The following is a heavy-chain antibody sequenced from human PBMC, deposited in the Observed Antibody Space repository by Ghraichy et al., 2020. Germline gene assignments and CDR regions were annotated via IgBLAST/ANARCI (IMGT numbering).Heavy chain of an antibody. V-gene: IGHV4-34*01. D-gene: IGHD2-15*01. CDR3: ARGEWNCSGGSCYSDYFDY. J-gene: IGHJ4*02. Sequence: SETLSLTCAVYGGSFSGYYWSWIRQPPGKGLEWIGEINHSGSTNYNPSLKSRVTISVDTSKNQFSLKLSSVTAADTAVYYCARGEWNCSGGSCYSDYFDYWGQGTLVTVSS. CDR2: INHSGST. CDR1: GGSFSGYY.